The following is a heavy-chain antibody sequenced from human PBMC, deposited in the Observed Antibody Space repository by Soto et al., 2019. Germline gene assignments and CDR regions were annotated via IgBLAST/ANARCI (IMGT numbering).Heavy chain of an antibody. V-gene: IGHV4-59*08. D-gene: IGHD6-6*01. Sequence: SETLSLTCTVSGGSISSYYWSWIRQPPGKGLEWIGYIYYSGSTNYNPSLKSRVTISVDTSKNQFSLKLSSVTAADTAVYYCARHGLGQLVLLRFDYWGQGTLVTVSS. CDR3: ARHGLGQLVLLRFDY. CDR1: GGSISSYY. CDR2: IYYSGST. J-gene: IGHJ4*02.